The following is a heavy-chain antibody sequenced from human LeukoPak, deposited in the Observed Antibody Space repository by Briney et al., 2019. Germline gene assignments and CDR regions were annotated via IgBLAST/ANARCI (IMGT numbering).Heavy chain of an antibody. V-gene: IGHV1-18*01. Sequence: ASVKVSCKASGYTFTSYGISGVRQAPGQGLEWMGWISAYNGNTNYAQKLQGRVTMTTDTSTSTAYMELRSLRSDDTAVYYCATRVRGVTAYDYWGRGTLVTVSS. J-gene: IGHJ4*02. D-gene: IGHD3-10*01. CDR3: ATRVRGVTAYDY. CDR2: ISAYNGNT. CDR1: GYTFTSYG.